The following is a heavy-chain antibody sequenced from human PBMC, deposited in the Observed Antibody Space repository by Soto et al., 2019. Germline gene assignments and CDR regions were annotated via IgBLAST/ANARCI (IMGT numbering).Heavy chain of an antibody. CDR2: VWFDGSHK. CDR3: ARVTNTKWSSGYYYGIDV. CDR1: GFSLTNYG. Sequence: GGSLRLSCAASGFSLTNYGMNWVRQAPGKGLEWVAAVWFDGSHKFYGDSVRGRFTVSRDDSNNTLYLQLNSVRADDTAVYYCARVTNTKWSSGYYYGIDVCGKGTTVTVYS. V-gene: IGHV3-33*01. J-gene: IGHJ6*04. D-gene: IGHD6-19*01.